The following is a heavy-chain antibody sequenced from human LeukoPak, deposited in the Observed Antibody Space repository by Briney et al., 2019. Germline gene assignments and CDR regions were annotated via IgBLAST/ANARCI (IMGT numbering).Heavy chain of an antibody. CDR2: ITSSSTYI. D-gene: IGHD1-1*01. J-gene: IGHJ4*02. V-gene: IGHV3-21*01. CDR1: GFTFSSYW. CDR3: AIGRTGTSAYFDY. Sequence: GGSLRLSCAASGFTFSSYWMSWVRQAPGKGLEWVSSITSSSTYIYYADSVKGRFTISRDNTKNSLYLQMNSLRAEDTAVYYCAIGRTGTSAYFDYWGQGTLVTVSS.